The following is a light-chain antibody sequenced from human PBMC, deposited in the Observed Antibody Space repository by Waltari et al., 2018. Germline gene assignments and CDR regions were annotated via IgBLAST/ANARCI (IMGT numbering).Light chain of an antibody. CDR1: RLGDKY. J-gene: IGLJ2*01. V-gene: IGLV3-1*01. CDR2: QDS. Sequence: SYELTQPPSVSVSPGQTASLTCSGDRLGDKYAYWYQQKPGQSPVRVIYQDSRRSSGITERFSGSNSGNTATLTISGSQAMDEADYYCQAWDSNTVVFGGGTKLTVL. CDR3: QAWDSNTVV.